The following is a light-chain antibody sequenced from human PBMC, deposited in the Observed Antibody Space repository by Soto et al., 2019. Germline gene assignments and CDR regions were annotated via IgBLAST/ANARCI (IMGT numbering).Light chain of an antibody. CDR3: RSLSSSSTVL. CDR2: DVS. Sequence: QSALTQPASVSGSLGQSITISCTGTSSDVGGYDYVSWYQQYPGKAPKLMIYDVSVRPSGISTRFPASKSDNTASLTISGVQAEDEAEYYCRSLSSSSTVLFGGGTKLTVL. CDR1: SSDVGGYDY. V-gene: IGLV2-14*01. J-gene: IGLJ2*01.